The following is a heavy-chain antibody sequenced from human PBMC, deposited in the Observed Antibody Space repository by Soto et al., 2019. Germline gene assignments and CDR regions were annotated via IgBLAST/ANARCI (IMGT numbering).Heavy chain of an antibody. CDR2: ISGSGGST. V-gene: IGHV3-23*01. CDR1: GFTFSSYA. J-gene: IGHJ6*02. Sequence: GGSLRLSCAASGFTFSSYAMSWVRQAPGKGLEWVSAISGSGGSTYYADSVKGRFTISRDNSKNTLYLQMNSLRAEDTAVYYCAKDRWGIAVAGFYYYYGMDIWGQGTTVTVSS. CDR3: AKDRWGIAVAGFYYYYGMDI. D-gene: IGHD6-19*01.